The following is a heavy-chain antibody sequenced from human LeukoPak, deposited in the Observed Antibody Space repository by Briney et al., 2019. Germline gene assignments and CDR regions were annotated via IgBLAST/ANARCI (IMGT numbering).Heavy chain of an antibody. Sequence: GASVKVSCKASGYTFTGYYMHWVRQAPGQGLEWMGWINPNSGGTNCRVTMTRDTSISTAYMELSSLRSDDTAVYYCARGVVRGAIHIWGQGTMVTVSS. J-gene: IGHJ3*02. D-gene: IGHD3-10*01. CDR1: GYTFTGYY. CDR3: ARGVVRGAIHI. V-gene: IGHV1-2*02. CDR2: INPNSGGT.